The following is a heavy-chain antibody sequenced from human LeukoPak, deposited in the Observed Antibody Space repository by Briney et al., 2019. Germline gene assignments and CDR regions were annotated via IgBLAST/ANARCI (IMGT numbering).Heavy chain of an antibody. J-gene: IGHJ4*02. D-gene: IGHD3-22*01. Sequence: GGSLRLSCAASGFTFDNYGMSWVRQAPGKGLEWVSGINWNGGSTYYADSVKGRFTISRDNSKNTLYLQMNSLRAEDTAVYYCARTMIVVVTYFDYWGQGTLVTVSS. CDR2: INWNGGST. V-gene: IGHV3-20*04. CDR3: ARTMIVVVTYFDY. CDR1: GFTFDNYG.